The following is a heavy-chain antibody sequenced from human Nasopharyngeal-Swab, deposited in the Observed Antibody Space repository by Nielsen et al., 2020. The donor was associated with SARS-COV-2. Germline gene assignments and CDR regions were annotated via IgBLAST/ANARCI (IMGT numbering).Heavy chain of an antibody. Sequence: ASVKVSCKHSGSTLTAFYMHWVRQAPGHGLEWMGRINPNSGATNYAQKFQGRVTMTTDTSTSTAYMELSRLRSNDTAVYYCSTDPAGQNWFDPWGQGTLVTVSS. CDR1: GSTLTAFY. CDR2: INPNSGAT. V-gene: IGHV1-2*06. CDR3: STDPAGQNWFDP. J-gene: IGHJ5*02.